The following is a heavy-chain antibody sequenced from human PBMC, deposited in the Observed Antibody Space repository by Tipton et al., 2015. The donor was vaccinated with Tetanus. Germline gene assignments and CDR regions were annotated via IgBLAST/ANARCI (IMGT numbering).Heavy chain of an antibody. CDR3: ARRGEARANWFDS. J-gene: IGHJ5*01. CDR2: ISYSSTSI. D-gene: IGHD2-21*01. V-gene: IGHV3-48*02. CDR1: GFSLRDFG. Sequence: SLRLSCGGSGFSLRDFGMNWVRQAPGKGLEWVSYISYSSTSIYYAGSVKGRFVVSRDNVKNLLYLQMNTVRDDDTAVYYCARRGEARANWFDSWGQGTLVTVSS.